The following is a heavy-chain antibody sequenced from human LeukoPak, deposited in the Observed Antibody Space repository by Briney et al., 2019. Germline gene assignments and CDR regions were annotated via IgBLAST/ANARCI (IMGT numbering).Heavy chain of an antibody. V-gene: IGHV3-23*01. CDR1: GFTFSNYA. D-gene: IGHD3-9*01. CDR3: AKDVFELYDIYDH. J-gene: IGHJ4*02. Sequence: GGSLRLSCTASGFTFSNYAMSWVRQAPGKGLEWVSAISGNGGSTFDADSVKGRFTISRDNSKNTRYLQMNSLRAEDTAIYYCAKDVFELYDIYDHWGQGTLVTVSS. CDR2: ISGNGGST.